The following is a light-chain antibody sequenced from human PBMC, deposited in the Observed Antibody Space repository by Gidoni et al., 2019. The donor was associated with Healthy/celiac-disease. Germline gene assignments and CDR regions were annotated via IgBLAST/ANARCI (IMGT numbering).Light chain of an antibody. Sequence: EIVLTQSPATLSVSPGERATLSCRASQSVSSNLAWYQQKPGQAPRLLIYGASTSATGIPARFSGSGSGTEFTLTISSLQSEDVAVYYCQQYNNWPPNTFGQGTKLENK. CDR3: QQYNNWPPNT. CDR2: GAS. J-gene: IGKJ2*01. CDR1: QSVSSN. V-gene: IGKV3-15*01.